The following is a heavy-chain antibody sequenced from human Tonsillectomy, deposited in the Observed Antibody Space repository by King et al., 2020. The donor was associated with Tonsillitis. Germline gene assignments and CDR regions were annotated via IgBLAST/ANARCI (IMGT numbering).Heavy chain of an antibody. J-gene: IGHJ4*01. D-gene: IGHD6-13*01. CDR2: ISGSGRTT. V-gene: IGHV3-23*04. CDR1: GFTFSSYA. Sequence: VQLVESGGGLVQPGGSLRLSCAASGFTFSSYAMSWVRQAPGKGLDWVSAISGSGRTTYYADSVKGRFTISRDNSKNTLYVQMNSRRAEDTAVYYCAKDFTSLSSCWPVPFDYRGHGTLVTVSS. CDR3: AKDFTSLSSCWPVPFDY.